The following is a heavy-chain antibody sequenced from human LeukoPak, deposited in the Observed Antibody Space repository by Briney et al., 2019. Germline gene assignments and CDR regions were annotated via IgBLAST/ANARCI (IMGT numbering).Heavy chain of an antibody. CDR3: AKDPFSVTVVTPGDY. J-gene: IGHJ4*02. CDR1: GFTFSSYG. Sequence: GGSLRLSCAASGFTFSSYGMHWVRQAPGKGLEWVAVISYDGSNKYYADSVKGRFTISRDNSKNTLYLQMNSLRAEDTAVYYCAKDPFSVTVVTPGDYWGQGTLVTVSS. CDR2: ISYDGSNK. D-gene: IGHD4-23*01. V-gene: IGHV3-30*18.